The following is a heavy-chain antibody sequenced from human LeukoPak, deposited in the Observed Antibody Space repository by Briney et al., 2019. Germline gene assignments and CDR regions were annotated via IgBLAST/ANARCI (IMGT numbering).Heavy chain of an antibody. D-gene: IGHD6-19*01. V-gene: IGHV3-30*18. CDR1: GFTFSSYG. CDR3: AKVGGWYYYYYYGMDV. Sequence: GRSLRLSCAASGFTFSSYGMHWVRQAPGKGLEWVAVISYDGSNKDYADSVKGRFTISRDNSKNTLYLQMNSLRAEDTAVYYCAKVGGWYYYYYYGMDVWGQGTTVTVSS. CDR2: ISYDGSNK. J-gene: IGHJ6*02.